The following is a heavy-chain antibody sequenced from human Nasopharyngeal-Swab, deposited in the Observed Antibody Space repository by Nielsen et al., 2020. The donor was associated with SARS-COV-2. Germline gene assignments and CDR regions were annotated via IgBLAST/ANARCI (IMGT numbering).Heavy chain of an antibody. Sequence: SETLSLTCAVYGGSFSGYYWSWIRQPPGKGLEWIGEINHSGSTNYNPSLKSRVTISVDTSKNQFSLKLSSVTAADTAVYYCARGETVSSSWYYGRALPELYGIDVWVQGTTVTVSS. V-gene: IGHV4-34*01. CDR3: ARGETVSSSWYYGRALPELYGIDV. J-gene: IGHJ6*02. CDR2: INHSGST. CDR1: GGSFSGYY. D-gene: IGHD6-13*01.